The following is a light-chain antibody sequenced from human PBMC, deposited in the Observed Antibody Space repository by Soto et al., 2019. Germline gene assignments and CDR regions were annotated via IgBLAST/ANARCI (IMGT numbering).Light chain of an antibody. V-gene: IGKV1-5*03. Sequence: DIQMTQSPSTLSASVGDRVTITCRASQSISSWLAWYQQKPGKAPKLLIYKASSLESGVPSRFSGSGSGTVFTLTISSLQPDDFATYYCQQYNSYSLTFGPGTKVDIK. CDR3: QQYNSYSLT. J-gene: IGKJ3*01. CDR2: KAS. CDR1: QSISSW.